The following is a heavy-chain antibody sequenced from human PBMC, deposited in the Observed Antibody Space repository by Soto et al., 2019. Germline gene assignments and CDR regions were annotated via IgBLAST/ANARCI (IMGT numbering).Heavy chain of an antibody. CDR3: ARAMGRFLEWLQEFDY. Sequence: GGSLRLSCAASGFTFSSYEMNWVRQAPGKGLEWVSYISSSGSTIYYADSVKGRFTISRDNAKNSLYLQMNSLRAEDTAVYYCARAMGRFLEWLQEFDYWGQGTLVTVSS. CDR2: ISSSGSTI. CDR1: GFTFSSYE. V-gene: IGHV3-48*03. D-gene: IGHD3-3*01. J-gene: IGHJ4*02.